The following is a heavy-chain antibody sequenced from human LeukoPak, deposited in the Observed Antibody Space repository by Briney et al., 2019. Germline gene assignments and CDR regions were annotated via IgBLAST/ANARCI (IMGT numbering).Heavy chain of an antibody. Sequence: PSETLSLTCAVDGGSFSGYYWSWSRHPPGRGLEWIAEIDHSGSTHYNPSLKSRVIISVDMSQHQVSLRLISLTAADTAVYYCARSYTYYGSGSPPRDVSGNGTSVIVSS. CDR2: IDHSGST. V-gene: IGHV4-34*01. CDR3: ARSYTYYGSGSPPRDV. CDR1: GGSFSGYY. D-gene: IGHD3-10*01. J-gene: IGHJ6*04.